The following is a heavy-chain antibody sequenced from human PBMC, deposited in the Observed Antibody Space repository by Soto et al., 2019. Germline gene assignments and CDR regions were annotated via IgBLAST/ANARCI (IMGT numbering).Heavy chain of an antibody. J-gene: IGHJ5*02. Sequence: SETLSLTCAVYGGSFSGYYWSWIRQPPGKGLEWIGEINHSGSTNYNPSLKSRVTISVDTSNNQFSLKLSSVTAADTAVYYCARAGAGEQQLNNWFDPWGQGTLVTVSS. D-gene: IGHD6-13*01. V-gene: IGHV4-34*01. CDR2: INHSGST. CDR1: GGSFSGYY. CDR3: ARAGAGEQQLNNWFDP.